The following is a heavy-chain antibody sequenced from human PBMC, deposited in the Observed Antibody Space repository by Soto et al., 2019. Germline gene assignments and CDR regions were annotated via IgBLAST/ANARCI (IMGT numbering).Heavy chain of an antibody. J-gene: IGHJ4*01. D-gene: IGHD2-8*01. CDR2: VYSTGST. V-gene: IGHV4-59*01. CDR3: ARADRFGVSISSLDL. CDR1: GGSIKNYF. Sequence: SETLSLTCTVSGGSIKNYFWSWIRQSPGKGLEWMGYVYSTGSTHYNPSLKSRLTMSVDTSKSHFSLRLTSVTTADTATYYCARADRFGVSISSLDLWSHGILVTVSS.